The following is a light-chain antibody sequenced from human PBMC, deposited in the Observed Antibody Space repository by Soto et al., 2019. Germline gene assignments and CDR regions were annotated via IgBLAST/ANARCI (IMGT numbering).Light chain of an antibody. CDR3: AAGEDNMRGDWV. Sequence: QSVLRQPPSASGTPGQRVTISFSGSTSTAGSNYVSWYQQLPGTAPQLLIYRDNQRPSGGPDRCSASKSGTSAYLAISGLLSEAEAVDYCAAGEDNMRGDWVFGGGTKLTVL. V-gene: IGLV1-47*01. J-gene: IGLJ3*02. CDR1: TSTAGSNY. CDR2: RDN.